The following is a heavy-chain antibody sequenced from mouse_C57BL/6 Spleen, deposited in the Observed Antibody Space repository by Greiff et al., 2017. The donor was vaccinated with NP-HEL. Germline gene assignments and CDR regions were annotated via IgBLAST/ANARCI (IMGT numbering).Heavy chain of an antibody. Sequence: VQLQQSGPELVKPGASVKISCKASGYTFTDYYMNWVKQSHGKSLEWIGDINPNNGGTSYNQKFKGKATLTVDKSSSTAYMELRSLTSEDSAVYYCARWKLAFDYWGQGTTLTVSS. J-gene: IGHJ2*01. V-gene: IGHV1-26*01. CDR2: INPNNGGT. CDR3: ARWKLAFDY. D-gene: IGHD4-1*01. CDR1: GYTFTDYY.